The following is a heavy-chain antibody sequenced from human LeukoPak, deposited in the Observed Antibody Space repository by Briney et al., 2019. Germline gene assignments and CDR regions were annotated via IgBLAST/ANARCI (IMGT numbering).Heavy chain of an antibody. CDR3: ARGGYCSSTSCYGPDWFDP. CDR2: IYYSGST. Sequence: SETLSLTCTVSGGSISSYYWSWIPQPPGKGLEWIGYIYYSGSTNYNPSLKSRVTISVDTSKNQFSLKLSSVTAADTAVYYCARGGYCSSTSCYGPDWFDPWGQGTLVTVSS. J-gene: IGHJ5*02. CDR1: GGSISSYY. V-gene: IGHV4-59*01. D-gene: IGHD2-2*01.